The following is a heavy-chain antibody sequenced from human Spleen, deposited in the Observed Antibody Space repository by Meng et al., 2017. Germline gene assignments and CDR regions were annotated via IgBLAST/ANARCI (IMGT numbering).Heavy chain of an antibody. CDR2: TYYRSKWYH. D-gene: IGHD1-1*01. CDR3: ARGVAETGLDF. V-gene: IGHV6-1*01. Sequence: QVQLQNSGPGLVTPSHTLYLTFATSGASVSSKRATWNWIRSSPSRGLEWLGRTYYRSKWYHDSEVSVESRITINPDTSKNQFSLRLNSVTPEDTAVYFCARGVAETGLDFWGQGTLVTVSS. CDR1: GASVSSKRAT. J-gene: IGHJ4*02.